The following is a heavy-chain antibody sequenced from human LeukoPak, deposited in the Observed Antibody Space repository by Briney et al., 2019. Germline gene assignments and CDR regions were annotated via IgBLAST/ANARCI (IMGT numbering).Heavy chain of an antibody. CDR2: ISYSGNT. Sequence: SQTLSLTCTLSGVSISSVGYYWSSIRQYPGKGLEWIGYISYSGNTYYTPSLKSRVSSPVDTSKPQLSLNLSSVTAADTALYYCARNLDTSMNNDYWGQGTPVTVSS. V-gene: IGHV4-31*03. CDR1: GVSISSVGYY. CDR3: ARNLDTSMNNDY. D-gene: IGHD5-18*01. J-gene: IGHJ4*02.